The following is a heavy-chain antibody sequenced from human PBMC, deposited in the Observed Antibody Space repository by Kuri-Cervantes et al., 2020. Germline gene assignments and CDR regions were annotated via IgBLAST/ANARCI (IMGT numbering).Heavy chain of an antibody. D-gene: IGHD6-13*01. CDR3: AKDNRIPRYSSSWNDWYFDL. Sequence: GESLKISCAASGFTFDDYAMHWVRQAPGKGLEWVSLISWDGGSTYYADSVKGRFTISRDNSKNTLYLQMNSLRAEDTALYYCAKDNRIPRYSSSWNDWYFDLWGRGTLVTVSS. V-gene: IGHV3-43D*04. CDR1: GFTFDDYA. CDR2: ISWDGGST. J-gene: IGHJ2*01.